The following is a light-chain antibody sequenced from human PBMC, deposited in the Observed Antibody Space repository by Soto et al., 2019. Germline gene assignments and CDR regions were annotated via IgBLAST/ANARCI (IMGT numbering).Light chain of an antibody. J-gene: IGLJ3*02. V-gene: IGLV2-14*01. Sequence: QSALTQPASVSGSPRQSITISCTGTSSDVGDGDFVSWYQQRPGNAPKLMIYKVSNRPSGVSNRFSGSKSGNTASLTISGLQVEDGADYYCCSYTRSYTWVFGGGTKVTVL. CDR2: KVS. CDR1: SSDVGDGDF. CDR3: CSYTRSYTWV.